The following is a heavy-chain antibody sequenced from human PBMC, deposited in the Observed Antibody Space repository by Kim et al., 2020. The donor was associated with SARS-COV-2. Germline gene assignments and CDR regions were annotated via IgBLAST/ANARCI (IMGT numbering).Heavy chain of an antibody. CDR1: GFTFSSYA. Sequence: GGSLRLSCAASGFTFSSYAMTWVRQAPGKGLEWVSVIYSGGSSTYYADSVKGRFTISRDNSKNTLYLQMNSLRAEDTAVYYCAKLSNYNPDHWGQGTLVSVSS. CDR2: IYSGGSST. V-gene: IGHV3-23*03. J-gene: IGHJ4*02. CDR3: AKLSNYNPDH. D-gene: IGHD1-7*01.